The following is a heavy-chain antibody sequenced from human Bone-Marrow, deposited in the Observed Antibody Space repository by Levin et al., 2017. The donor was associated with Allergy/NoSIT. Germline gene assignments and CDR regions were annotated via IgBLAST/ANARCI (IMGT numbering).Heavy chain of an antibody. CDR2: IKQDGSEK. D-gene: IGHD2-15*01. CDR3: ASQYCSGGNCYDY. V-gene: IGHV3-7*01. J-gene: IGHJ4*02. Sequence: GGSLRLSCAASGFTFSSYWMNWVRQAPGKGLEWVANIKQDGSEKYYVDSVKGRFTISRDNARKSLFLQMNSLRAEDTAMYYCASQYCSGGNCYDYWGQGTLVTVSS. CDR1: GFTFSSYW.